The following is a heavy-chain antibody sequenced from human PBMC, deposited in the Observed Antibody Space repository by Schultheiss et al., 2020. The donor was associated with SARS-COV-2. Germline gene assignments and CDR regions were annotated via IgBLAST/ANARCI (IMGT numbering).Heavy chain of an antibody. J-gene: IGHJ6*03. D-gene: IGHD2-2*01. CDR2: INPNSGGT. CDR1: GYTFTGYY. Sequence: GESLKISCKASGYTFTGYYVHWVRQAPGQGLEWMGWINPNSGGTNYAQKFQGRVTMTRDTSISTAYMELSRLRSDDTAVYYCATDRVEVRSATQRHHFYYMDAWGKGTTVTVAS. CDR3: ATDRVEVRSATQRHHFYYMDA. V-gene: IGHV1-2*02.